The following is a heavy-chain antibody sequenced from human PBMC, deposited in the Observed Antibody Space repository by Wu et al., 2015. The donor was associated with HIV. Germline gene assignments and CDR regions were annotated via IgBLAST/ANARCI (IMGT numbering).Heavy chain of an antibody. CDR3: ARAATVTTGFDY. CDR2: IYYSGRT. CDR1: GDSIKNDGYY. V-gene: IGHV4-30-4*01. Sequence: QVQLQESGPGLVKPSQTLSLTCTVSGDSIKNDGYYWSWIRQPPGKGLQWIGYIYYSGRTDYNPSLRSRVSMTVDTPKNQFSLNLTSVTAADTALYYCARAATVTTGFDYWGQGTLVTVSS. D-gene: IGHD4-17*01. J-gene: IGHJ4*02.